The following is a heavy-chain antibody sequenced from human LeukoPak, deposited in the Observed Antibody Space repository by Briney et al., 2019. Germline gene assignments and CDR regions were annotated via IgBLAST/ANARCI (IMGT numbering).Heavy chain of an antibody. CDR1: GFTFSAYA. Sequence: GGSLRLSCAASGFTFSAYAMSWVRQAPGEGLEWVSTISNGGGMTYYADSVKGRFTISRDNSKNTLYLQMNSLRADDTAVYYCAKYRGAAVNSWHFDLRGRGTLVTVSS. V-gene: IGHV3-23*01. J-gene: IGHJ2*01. CDR3: AKYRGAAVNSWHFDL. CDR2: ISNGGGMT. D-gene: IGHD1-26*01.